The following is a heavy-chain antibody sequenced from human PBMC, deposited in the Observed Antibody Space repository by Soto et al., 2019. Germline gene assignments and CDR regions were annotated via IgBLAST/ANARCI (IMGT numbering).Heavy chain of an antibody. J-gene: IGHJ6*02. CDR3: ARVDDVIVEPGASQQDYFYHGTDV. Sequence: QVEVVQSGAEAKQPGSSVKVSCQVSGGSYISYAIYWVRQAPGQGLEWMGGIVPMFGTPNYAQKFQDRVTITADASTRTAYMDLKSLRSEDTAVYYCARVDDVIVEPGASQQDYFYHGTDVWGHGTPVIVSS. D-gene: IGHD1-26*01. CDR1: GGSYISYA. V-gene: IGHV1-69*12. CDR2: IVPMFGTP.